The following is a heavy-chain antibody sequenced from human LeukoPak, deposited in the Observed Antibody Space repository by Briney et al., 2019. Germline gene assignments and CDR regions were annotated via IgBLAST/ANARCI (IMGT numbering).Heavy chain of an antibody. D-gene: IGHD3-10*01. V-gene: IGHV4-59*08. Sequence: SETLSLTCTVSNGYISSYYWSWIRQPPGKGLEWIGYIYYSGSTNYNPSLKSRVTISVDTSKNQFSLKLNSVTAADTAVFYCAANSADYNTLGSSYKVWGQGTLVTVSS. CDR3: AANSADYNTLGSSYKV. J-gene: IGHJ4*02. CDR2: IYYSGST. CDR1: NGYISSYY.